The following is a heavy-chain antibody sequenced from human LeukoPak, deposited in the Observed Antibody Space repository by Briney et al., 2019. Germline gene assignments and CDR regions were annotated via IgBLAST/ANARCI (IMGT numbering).Heavy chain of an antibody. CDR1: GYSISSGYY. Sequence: LETLSLTCAVSGYSISSGYYWGWIRQPPRKGLEWIGSIYHNGNTYYNPSLKSRVTISVDTSKNEFSLKLSSVTAADTAVYYCARAYHSSWYLNWFDPWGQGTLVTVSS. CDR2: IYHNGNT. D-gene: IGHD6-13*01. J-gene: IGHJ5*02. V-gene: IGHV4-38-2*01. CDR3: ARAYHSSWYLNWFDP.